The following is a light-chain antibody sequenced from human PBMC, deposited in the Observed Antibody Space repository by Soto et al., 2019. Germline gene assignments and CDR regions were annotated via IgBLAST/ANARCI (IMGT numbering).Light chain of an antibody. V-gene: IGKV3-15*01. CDR3: QQYNKWLLT. CDR1: QSVSSN. CDR2: AVS. Sequence: EIMMTQSPGTLSASPGERATLSCRASQSVSSNLAWYQQKPGQAPRLLIYAVSTRATGIPARFSGSGSGTEFTLTISSLQSEDFAVYYCQQYNKWLLTFGQGTKLEIK. J-gene: IGKJ1*01.